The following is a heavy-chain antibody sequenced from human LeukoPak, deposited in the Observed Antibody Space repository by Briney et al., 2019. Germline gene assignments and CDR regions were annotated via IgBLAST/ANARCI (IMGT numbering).Heavy chain of an antibody. J-gene: IGHJ3*02. CDR3: ARGYVFDAFDI. CDR1: GFTFSSNW. CDR2: ISYDGSNK. D-gene: IGHD3-10*02. V-gene: IGHV3-30*03. Sequence: GGSLRLSCAAYGFTFSSNWMHWVRQAPGKGLEWVAVISYDGSNKYYADSVKGRFTISRDNSKNTLYLQMNSLRAEDTAVYYCARGYVFDAFDIWGQGTMVTVSS.